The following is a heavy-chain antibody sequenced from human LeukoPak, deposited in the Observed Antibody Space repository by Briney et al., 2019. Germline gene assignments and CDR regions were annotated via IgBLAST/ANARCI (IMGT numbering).Heavy chain of an antibody. Sequence: GGSLRLSCATSGFMFSSFAMSWVRQAPGKGREWVSGISPTVATTYDAKSVRGRFTISRDNSNNKLYLEMNSLRVDDTAIYYCAKGLGRARSGVPSGFDVWGQGTMVTVSS. D-gene: IGHD1-26*01. CDR2: ISPTVATT. CDR1: GFMFSSFA. V-gene: IGHV3-23*01. CDR3: AKGLGRARSGVPSGFDV. J-gene: IGHJ3*01.